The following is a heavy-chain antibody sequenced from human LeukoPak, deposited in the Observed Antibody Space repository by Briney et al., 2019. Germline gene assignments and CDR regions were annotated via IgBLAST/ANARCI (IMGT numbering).Heavy chain of an antibody. V-gene: IGHV1-69*13. Sequence: SVKVSCKASGGTFSSYAISWVRQAPGQGLEWMGGIIPIFGTANYAQKFQGRVTITADESTSTAYMELSSLRSEDTAVYYCARARGTTIFGVVINGMDVWGQGTTVTVSS. CDR2: IIPIFGTA. CDR1: GGTFSSYA. D-gene: IGHD3-3*01. J-gene: IGHJ6*02. CDR3: ARARGTTIFGVVINGMDV.